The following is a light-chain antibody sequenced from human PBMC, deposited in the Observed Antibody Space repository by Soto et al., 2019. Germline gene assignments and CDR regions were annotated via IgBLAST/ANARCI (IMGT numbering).Light chain of an antibody. Sequence: QSALTQPPSASGSPGQSVTISCTGTSSDVGGYKYVSWYQQHPGKAPKLMIYEVTKRPSGVPDRFSGSKSGNAASLTVSGLQAEYEADYYCSSYAGSNNLYVFGTGTKLTVL. J-gene: IGLJ1*01. CDR1: SSDVGGYKY. V-gene: IGLV2-8*01. CDR3: SSYAGSNNLYV. CDR2: EVT.